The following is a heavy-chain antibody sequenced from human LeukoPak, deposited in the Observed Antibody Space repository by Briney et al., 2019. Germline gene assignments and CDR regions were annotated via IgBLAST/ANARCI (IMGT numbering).Heavy chain of an antibody. CDR3: AREVRAFDY. V-gene: IGHV7-4-1*02. D-gene: IGHD4-11*01. CDR1: GYSFTNYA. CDR2: INTNTGNP. Sequence: ASVKVSCKASGYSFTNYAMNWVRQAPGQGLEWMGRINTNTGNPTYAQGFTGRFVFSLDTSVSTAYLQISSLKAEDTAVYYCAREVRAFDYWGQGTLVTVSS. J-gene: IGHJ4*02.